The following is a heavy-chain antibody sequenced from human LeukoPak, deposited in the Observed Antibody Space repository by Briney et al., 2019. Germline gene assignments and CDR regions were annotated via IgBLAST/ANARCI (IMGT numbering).Heavy chain of an antibody. CDR2: IKQDGSAK. J-gene: IGHJ6*03. V-gene: IGHV3-7*01. CDR3: VREAYDDFWSGSWRYYYYMDV. CDR1: GFTFSSYS. Sequence: AGGSLRLSCAASGFTFSSYSMNWVRQAPGKGLEWVANIKQDGSAKYYVDSVKGRFTISKDNAKNSLYLQMSSLRAEDTAVYYCVREAYDDFWSGSWRYYYYMDVWGKGITVTVSS. D-gene: IGHD3-3*01.